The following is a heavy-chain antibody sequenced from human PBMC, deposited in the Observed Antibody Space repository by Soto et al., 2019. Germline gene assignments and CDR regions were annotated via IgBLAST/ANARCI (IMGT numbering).Heavy chain of an antibody. CDR3: AGKTPFYDRNGFLSCGF. J-gene: IGHJ4*01. Sequence: GGSLRLSCAASGFIVTPYWMSWGRQVPGKGLEWVANIKADGSEKFYVDSVKGRFIISRDNAKNSLYLQMNNLRAEVTAVYYCAGKTPFYDRNGFLSCGFWGQKLLVSV. CDR2: IKADGSEK. V-gene: IGHV3-7*01. D-gene: IGHD3-22*01. CDR1: GFIVTPYW.